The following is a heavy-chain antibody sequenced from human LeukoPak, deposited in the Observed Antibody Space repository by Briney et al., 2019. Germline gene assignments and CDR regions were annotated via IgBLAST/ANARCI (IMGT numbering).Heavy chain of an antibody. CDR1: GGSISSYY. CDR3: ARGRSVWGAGDFDY. J-gene: IGHJ4*02. CDR2: MYHSGST. D-gene: IGHD3-16*01. V-gene: IGHV4-59*08. Sequence: SETLSFTCTVSGGSISSYYWSWIRQPPGKGLEWIGTMYHSGSTNYNPSLKSRVTISVDTSKNQFSLKLSSVTAADTAVYYCARGRSVWGAGDFDYWGQGTLVTVSS.